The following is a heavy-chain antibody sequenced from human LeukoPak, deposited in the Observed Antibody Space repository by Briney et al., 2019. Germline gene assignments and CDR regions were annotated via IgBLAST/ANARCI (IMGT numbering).Heavy chain of an antibody. J-gene: IGHJ5*02. D-gene: IGHD5-12*01. CDR2: ISGSGGST. V-gene: IGHV3-23*01. Sequence: QPGGSLRLSCAASGFTFSSYAISWVRQDPGKGLEWVSAISGSGGSTYYADSVKGRFTISRDNSKNTLYLQMNSLRAEDTAVYYCAKDPNRWLRCNWFDLWGQGTLVTVSS. CDR1: GFTFSSYA. CDR3: AKDPNRWLRCNWFDL.